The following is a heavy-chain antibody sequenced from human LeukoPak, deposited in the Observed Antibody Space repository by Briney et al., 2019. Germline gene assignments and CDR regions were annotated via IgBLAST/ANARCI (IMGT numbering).Heavy chain of an antibody. CDR1: GFMFDDYG. V-gene: IGHV3-53*01. CDR3: ARAPYSSGYFRGMDV. CDR2: IYSGGST. Sequence: PGGSLRLSCAASGFMFDDYGMSWVCQAPGKGLEWVSVIYSGGSTYYADSVKGRFTISRDNSKNTVYLQMNSLRAEDTAVYYCARAPYSSGYFRGMDVWGQGTTVTVSS. J-gene: IGHJ6*02. D-gene: IGHD3-22*01.